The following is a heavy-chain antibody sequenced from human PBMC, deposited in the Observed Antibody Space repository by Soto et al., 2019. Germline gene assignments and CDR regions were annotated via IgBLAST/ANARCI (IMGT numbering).Heavy chain of an antibody. V-gene: IGHV4-31*03. CDR3: ARRGGSSWLDYYYHRMDV. CDR2: IYYSGST. D-gene: IGHD6-13*01. J-gene: IGHJ6*02. Sequence: SENLSLTCTVSGGSMSSGGYYWSGVRQDTVKGLECIGYIYYSGSTYYNPSLQSRVTISVDTSKNQFSLKLSSVTAADTAVYYCARRGGSSWLDYYYHRMDVWAQATTVTVYS. CDR1: GGSMSSGGYY.